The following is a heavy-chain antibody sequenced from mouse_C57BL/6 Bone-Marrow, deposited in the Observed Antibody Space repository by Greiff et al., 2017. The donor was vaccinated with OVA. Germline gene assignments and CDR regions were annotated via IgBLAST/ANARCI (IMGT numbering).Heavy chain of an antibody. J-gene: IGHJ2*01. V-gene: IGHV1-52*01. CDR3: ARWDTTGGY. CDR1: GYTFTSYW. D-gene: IGHD1-1*01. Sequence: QVQLQQPGAELVRPGSSVKLSCKASGYTFTSYWMHWVKQRPIQGLEWIGNIDPSDSETHYNQKFKDKATLTVDKSSSTAYMQLRSLTSEDSAVYYCARWDTTGGYWGQGTTLTVSS. CDR2: IDPSDSET.